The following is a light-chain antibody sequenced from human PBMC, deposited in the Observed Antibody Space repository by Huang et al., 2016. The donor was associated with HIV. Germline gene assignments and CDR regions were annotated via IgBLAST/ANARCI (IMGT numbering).Light chain of an antibody. CDR1: HSVSNY. CDR3: HQRSNCLYT. CDR2: DTS. V-gene: IGKV3-11*01. J-gene: IGKJ2*01. Sequence: EIVLTQSLATLSLSPGERATISCRASHSVSNYLAWYQQKPGQAPRLLIYDTSNRATSIPIMFSGSGSGTDFTLTISRLEPEDFAVYYCHQRSNCLYTFGQGTKLEI.